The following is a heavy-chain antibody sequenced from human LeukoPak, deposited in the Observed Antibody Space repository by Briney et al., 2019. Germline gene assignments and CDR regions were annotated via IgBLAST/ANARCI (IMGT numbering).Heavy chain of an antibody. CDR2: ISGSGGST. D-gene: IGHD6-19*01. J-gene: IGHJ3*02. CDR3: AKALAYSSGWYPGAFDI. V-gene: IGHV3-23*01. CDR1: GFTFSSYA. Sequence: GGSLRLSCEASGFTFSSYAMSWVRQAPGKGLEWVSAISGSGGSTYYADSVKGRFTISRDNSKNTLYLQMNSLRAEDTAVYYCAKALAYSSGWYPGAFDIWGQGTMVTVSS.